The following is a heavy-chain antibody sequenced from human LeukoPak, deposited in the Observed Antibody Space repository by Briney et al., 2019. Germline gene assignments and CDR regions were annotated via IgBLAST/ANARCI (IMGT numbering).Heavy chain of an antibody. CDR1: GDSVSSTSAT. Sequence: SLTLSLTCAISGDSVSSTSATWSCIRQSPSRGLEWLGRTYYRTKWYYDYAVSVKSRVTINPDTSKNQFSLQLNSVTPEDTAVYYCTRGDHGSATSLFRHWGQGTLVTVSS. J-gene: IGHJ1*01. D-gene: IGHD1-26*01. CDR2: TYYRTKWYY. V-gene: IGHV6-1*01. CDR3: TRGDHGSATSLFRH.